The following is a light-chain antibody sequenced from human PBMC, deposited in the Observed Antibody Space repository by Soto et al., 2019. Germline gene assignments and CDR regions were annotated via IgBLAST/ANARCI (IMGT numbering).Light chain of an antibody. CDR3: QQYNSYS. Sequence: DIQLTQSPSTLSASVGGTVTITCRASQTISIYLAWYQQRPGEAPKLLVYDASSLESGVPSRFSGTGSGTEFTLTISGLQPDDFETYYCQQYNSYSFGQRTKVDIK. CDR1: QTISIY. V-gene: IGKV1-5*01. J-gene: IGKJ1*01. CDR2: DAS.